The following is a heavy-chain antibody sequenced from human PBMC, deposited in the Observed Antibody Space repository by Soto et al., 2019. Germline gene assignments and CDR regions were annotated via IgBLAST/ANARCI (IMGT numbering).Heavy chain of an antibody. CDR2: IIPIFGTA. Sequence: SVKVSCKASGGTFSSYAISWVRQAPGQGLEWMGGIIPIFGTANYAQKFQGRVTITADESTSTAYMELSSLRSEDTAVYYCARDMGGYCSSTSCYTNYYGMDVWGQGTTVTVSS. D-gene: IGHD2-2*02. J-gene: IGHJ6*02. CDR3: ARDMGGYCSSTSCYTNYYGMDV. V-gene: IGHV1-69*13. CDR1: GGTFSSYA.